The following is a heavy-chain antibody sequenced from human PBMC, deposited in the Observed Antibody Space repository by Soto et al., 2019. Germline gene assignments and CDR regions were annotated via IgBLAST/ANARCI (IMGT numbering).Heavy chain of an antibody. D-gene: IGHD3-10*01. CDR3: AKDTDGSGSYYNYFDY. V-gene: IGHV3-43*02. CDR2: ISWDGGST. Sequence: AGGSPRLSRASSGFTFAGYAMHWVRHEKRKGLEWVSLISWDGGSTYYADSVKGRFTISRDNSKNSLYLQMNSLRTEDTALYYCAKDTDGSGSYYNYFDYWGQGSLVTFSS. CDR1: GFTFAGYA. J-gene: IGHJ4*02.